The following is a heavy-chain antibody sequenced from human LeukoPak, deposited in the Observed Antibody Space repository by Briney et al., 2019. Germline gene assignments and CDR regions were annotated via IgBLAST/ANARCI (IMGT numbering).Heavy chain of an antibody. Sequence: SETLSLTCAVYGGSFSGYYWSWIRQPPGKGLEWIGEINHSGSTNYNPSLKSRVTISVDTSKHQFSLKLSSVTAADTAVYYCASSLPAYDILTGYYYYYGMDVWGQGTTVTVSS. CDR3: ASSLPAYDILTGYYYYYGMDV. CDR2: INHSGST. V-gene: IGHV4-34*01. J-gene: IGHJ6*02. D-gene: IGHD3-9*01. CDR1: GGSFSGYY.